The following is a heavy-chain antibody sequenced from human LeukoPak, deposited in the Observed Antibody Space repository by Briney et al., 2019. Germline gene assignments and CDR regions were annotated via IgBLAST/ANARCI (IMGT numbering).Heavy chain of an antibody. CDR3: AKAPYSSSWSSTYYFDY. CDR1: GFTFSSYG. V-gene: IGHV3-30*18. D-gene: IGHD6-13*01. CDR2: ISYDGSNK. J-gene: IGHJ4*02. Sequence: PGGSLRLSCAASGFTFSSYGMHWVRQAPGKGLEWVAVISYDGSNKYYADSVKGRFTLSRDNSENTLYLQMNSLRAEDTAVYYCAKAPYSSSWSSTYYFDYWGQGALVTVSS.